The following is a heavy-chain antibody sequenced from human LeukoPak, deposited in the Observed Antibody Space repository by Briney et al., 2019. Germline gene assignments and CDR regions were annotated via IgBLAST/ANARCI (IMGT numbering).Heavy chain of an antibody. CDR3: ASSPPSDIVVVPAAAGPLDY. V-gene: IGHV3-21*01. CDR1: GFTFSSYS. Sequence: GGSLRLSCAASGFTFSSYSMNWVRQAPGKGLEWVSSISSSSSYIYYADSVKGRFTISRDNAKNSLYLQMNSLRAEDTAVYYCASSPPSDIVVVPAAAGPLDYWGQGTLVTVSS. D-gene: IGHD2-2*01. CDR2: ISSSSSYI. J-gene: IGHJ4*02.